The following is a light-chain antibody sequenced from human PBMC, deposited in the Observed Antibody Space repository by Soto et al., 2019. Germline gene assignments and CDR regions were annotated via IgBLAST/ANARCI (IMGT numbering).Light chain of an antibody. Sequence: QSVLTQSSSASASLGSSVKLTCTLSSGHSSYIIAWHQQQPGKAPRYLMKIEGSGTYNKGSGVPDRFSGSSSGADRYLTISNFQFEDEADYYCETWDTNIRVFGGGTKLTVL. V-gene: IGLV4-60*02. CDR1: SGHSSYI. CDR3: ETWDTNIRV. J-gene: IGLJ2*01. CDR2: IEGSGTY.